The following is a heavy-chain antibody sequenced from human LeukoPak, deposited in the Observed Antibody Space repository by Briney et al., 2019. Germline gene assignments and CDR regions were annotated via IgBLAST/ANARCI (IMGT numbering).Heavy chain of an antibody. J-gene: IGHJ4*02. CDR3: ATAEWEYFYFDA. CDR2: ASYSGGT. V-gene: IGHV4-31*03. Sequence: SQTLSLTCSVSGGSVIGGGYYWTWIRQQPGKGLEWIVFASYSGGTYYNSCLMSRIPISVDRSQNQFSLRMRDVTAADAAVYCCATAEWEYFYFDAWGQGALVAVSS. CDR1: GGSVIGGGYY. D-gene: IGHD1-26*01.